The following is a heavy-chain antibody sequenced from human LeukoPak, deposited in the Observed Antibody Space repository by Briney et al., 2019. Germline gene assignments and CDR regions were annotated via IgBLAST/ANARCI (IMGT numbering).Heavy chain of an antibody. CDR2: MNPNSGNT. CDR3: ARVPYYDFWSGKSLLYFDY. J-gene: IGHJ4*02. V-gene: IGHV1-8*01. D-gene: IGHD3-3*01. Sequence: ASVKVSCKASGYAFTSYDINWVRQATGQGLEWMGWMNPNSGNTGYAQKFQGRVTMIRNTSISTAYMELSSLRSEDTAVYYCARVPYYDFWSGKSLLYFDYWGQGTLVTVSS. CDR1: GYAFTSYD.